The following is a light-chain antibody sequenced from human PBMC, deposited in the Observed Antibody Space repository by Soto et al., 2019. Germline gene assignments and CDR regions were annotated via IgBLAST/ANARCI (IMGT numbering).Light chain of an antibody. J-gene: IGKJ1*01. CDR2: GAS. CDR3: QQYDNWPQT. Sequence: ERVMTQSPDTLSASPGERATLSCRASQSIRSGLSWYQQKPRQPPRLLIYGASTRATGIPARFSGSGSGTDFTLTISSLLSEDCAVYYCQQYDNWPQTFRQAT. CDR1: QSIRSG. V-gene: IGKV3-15*01.